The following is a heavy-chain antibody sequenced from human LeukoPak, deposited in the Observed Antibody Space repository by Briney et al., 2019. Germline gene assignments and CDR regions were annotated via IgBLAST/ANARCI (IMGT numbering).Heavy chain of an antibody. D-gene: IGHD5-24*01. CDR1: GFIFSTYG. J-gene: IGHJ3*02. CDR2: ISYDGSNK. V-gene: IGHV3-30*19. Sequence: GGSLRLSCAASGFIFSTYGMHWVRQAPGKGLEWVAVISYDGSNKYYADSVKGRFTISRDNSKNTLYLQMNSLRAEDTAVYYCARERERDAFDIWGQGTMVTVSS. CDR3: ARERERDAFDI.